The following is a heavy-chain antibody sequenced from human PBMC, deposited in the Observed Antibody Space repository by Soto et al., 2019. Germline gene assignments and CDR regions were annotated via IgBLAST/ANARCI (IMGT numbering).Heavy chain of an antibody. Sequence: QVPLVQSGAEVKKPGASVKVSCKASGYTFTSYGISWVRQAPGQGLEWMGWISAYNGNTNYAQKLQGRVTMTTDTSTSTAYMELRSLRSDDTAVYYCARVGYYDFWSGYYYMDVWGKGTTVTVSS. J-gene: IGHJ6*03. CDR1: GYTFTSYG. CDR3: ARVGYYDFWSGYYYMDV. V-gene: IGHV1-18*01. D-gene: IGHD3-3*01. CDR2: ISAYNGNT.